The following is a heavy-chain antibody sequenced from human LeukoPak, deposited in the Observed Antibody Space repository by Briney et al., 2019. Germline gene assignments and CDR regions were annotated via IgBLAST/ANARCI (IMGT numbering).Heavy chain of an antibody. V-gene: IGHV3-21*01. CDR1: GFTFSSYA. J-gene: IGHJ3*02. CDR2: ISSSSSYI. CDR3: ARELVATIGEGPDAFDI. D-gene: IGHD5-12*01. Sequence: GGSLRLSCAASGFTFSSYAMSWVRQAPGKGLEWVSSISSSSSYIYYADSVKGRFTISRDNSKNTLYLQMNSLRAEDTAVYYCARELVATIGEGPDAFDIWGQGTMVTVSS.